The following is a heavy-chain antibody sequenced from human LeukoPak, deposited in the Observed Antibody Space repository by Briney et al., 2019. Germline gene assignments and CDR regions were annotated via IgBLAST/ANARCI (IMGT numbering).Heavy chain of an antibody. CDR1: GFTFSNAW. CDR2: ISGSGNAK. D-gene: IGHD2-2*01. CDR3: ARDYLYAFDY. V-gene: IGHV3-48*01. Sequence: GGSLRLSCAASGFTFSNAWMSWVRQAPGKGLEWVSYISGSGNAKHYTDSVKGRFTISRDNAKNALYLQMNSLRAEDTAVYFCARDYLYAFDYWGQGTLVTVSS. J-gene: IGHJ4*02.